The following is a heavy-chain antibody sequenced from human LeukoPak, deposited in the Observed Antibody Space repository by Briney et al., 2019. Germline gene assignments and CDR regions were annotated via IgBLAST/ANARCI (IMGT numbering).Heavy chain of an antibody. CDR1: GGTFSSYA. Sequence: ASVKVSCKASGGTFSSYAISWVRQAPGQGLEWMGGIIPIFGTADYAQKFQGRVTITADKSTSTAYMELSSLRSEDTAVYYCARDPGAQLGLDYWGQGTLVTVSS. CDR2: IIPIFGTA. D-gene: IGHD1-1*01. V-gene: IGHV1-69*06. J-gene: IGHJ4*02. CDR3: ARDPGAQLGLDY.